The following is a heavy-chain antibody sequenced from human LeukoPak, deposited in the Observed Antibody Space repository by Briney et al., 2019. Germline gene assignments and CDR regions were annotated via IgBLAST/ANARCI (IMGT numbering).Heavy chain of an antibody. Sequence: PGGSLRLSCAASGFTFSSYWMHWVRQAPGKGLVWVSRINTDESSTSYADSVKGRFTISRDNAKNTLYLQMNSLRAEDTAVYYCARAPRYGGNLSGYFDYWGQGTLVTVSS. D-gene: IGHD4-23*01. CDR3: ARAPRYGGNLSGYFDY. J-gene: IGHJ4*02. CDR1: GFTFSSYW. CDR2: INTDESST. V-gene: IGHV3-74*01.